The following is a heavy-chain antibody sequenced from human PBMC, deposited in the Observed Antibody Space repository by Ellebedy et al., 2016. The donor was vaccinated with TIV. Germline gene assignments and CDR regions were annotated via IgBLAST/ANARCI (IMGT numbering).Heavy chain of an antibody. Sequence: GGSLRLSCAASGFTVSGNYMTWVRQAPGKGLEWVSLIYSADKTFHADSVKGRFTISRDISKNTLYLQMNSLRVEDTAVYYCVRAYTEILVNTPTGAYDVWGQGTRVTVSS. CDR1: GFTVSGNY. J-gene: IGHJ3*01. CDR2: IYSADKT. D-gene: IGHD1-26*01. V-gene: IGHV3-53*01. CDR3: VRAYTEILVNTPTGAYDV.